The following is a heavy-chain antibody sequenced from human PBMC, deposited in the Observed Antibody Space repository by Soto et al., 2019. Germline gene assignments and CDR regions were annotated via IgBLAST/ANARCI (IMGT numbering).Heavy chain of an antibody. V-gene: IGHV4-39*02. CDR3: AREGGYGDY. J-gene: IGHJ4*02. D-gene: IGHD1-1*01. Sequence: SETLSLSCTVSGGPIRSSSHYWGWIRQPPGTGLEWIGSIDESGDSYYNPSLKSRVTIFVDTSKNQFSLKLISVTGADSAIYYRAREGGYGDYWGQGTLVTVSS. CDR1: GGPIRSSSHY. CDR2: IDESGDS.